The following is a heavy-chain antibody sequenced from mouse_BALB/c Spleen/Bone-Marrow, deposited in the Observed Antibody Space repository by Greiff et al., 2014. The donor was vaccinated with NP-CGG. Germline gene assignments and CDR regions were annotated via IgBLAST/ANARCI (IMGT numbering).Heavy chain of an antibody. CDR1: GYTFTNYY. J-gene: IGHJ3*01. CDR3: SREGAY. CDR2: ITPSDGGS. Sequence: QVQLKESGAELVKPGASVKLSCKASGYTFTNYYMYWVKQRPGQGLEWIGEITPSDGGSNFIEKFKNKATLTVDKSSSTAYMQPDSLASEDSAVYYCSREGAYWGQGTLVTVSA. V-gene: IGHV1S81*02.